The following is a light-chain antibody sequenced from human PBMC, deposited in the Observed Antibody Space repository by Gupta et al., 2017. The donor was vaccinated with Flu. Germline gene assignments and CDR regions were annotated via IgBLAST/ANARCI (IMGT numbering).Light chain of an antibody. J-gene: IGLJ2*01. CDR1: SLRKYY. V-gene: IGLV3-19*01. Sequence: SSALTQDPAVSVALGPTVRHPCQGDSLRKYYVNWDQQKPGQAPLLVVYGRSNRPSGVPDRFSGSSAGDTASMTINGAQAEDEADYYCNSRDTSGNLVVFGGGTKLTVL. CDR2: GRS. CDR3: NSRDTSGNLVV.